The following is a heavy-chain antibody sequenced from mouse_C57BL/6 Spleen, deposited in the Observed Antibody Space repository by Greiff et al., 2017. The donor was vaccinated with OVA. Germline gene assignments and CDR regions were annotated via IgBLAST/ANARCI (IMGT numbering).Heavy chain of an antibody. Sequence: EVQVVESGGGLVQPGESLKLSCESNEYEFPSHDMSWVRKTPEKRLELVAAINSDGGSTYYPETLERRFILSRDNTKKTLYLQMSSLRSENTALYYLSRQGDVGSMDYWGQGTSVTVSS. CDR2: INSDGGST. J-gene: IGHJ4*01. CDR3: SRQGDVGSMDY. V-gene: IGHV5-2*01. D-gene: IGHD3-3*01. CDR1: EYEFPSHD.